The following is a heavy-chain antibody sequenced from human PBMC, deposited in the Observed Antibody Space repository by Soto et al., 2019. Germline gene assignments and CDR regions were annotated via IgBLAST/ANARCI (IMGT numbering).Heavy chain of an antibody. Sequence: QVQLVESGGGVVQPGTSLRLSCATSGFTFSSYGMYWVRQAPGKGLEWVAVIWYEGANEYYADSVKGRFTISRDSSKNTLYLQMNSLRAEDTAIYYCAKDVGNSWSYYFDFWGQGTLVTVSS. V-gene: IGHV3-33*06. J-gene: IGHJ4*02. CDR1: GFTFSSYG. CDR2: IWYEGANE. CDR3: AKDVGNSWSYYFDF. D-gene: IGHD6-13*01.